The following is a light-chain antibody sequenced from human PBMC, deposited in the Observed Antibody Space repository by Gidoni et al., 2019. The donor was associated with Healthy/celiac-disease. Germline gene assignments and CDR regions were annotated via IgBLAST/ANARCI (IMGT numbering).Light chain of an antibody. CDR2: GAP. V-gene: IGKV3-15*01. Sequence: EIVMTQCPATRSVSPVERATLSCRASQSVSRNLAWDQQNPGPAPRLLIDGAPTRATGIPASFSGSGPGTESTLTISSLQSEDFAVYYCQQHNNWPRTFGQGTKLEIK. J-gene: IGKJ2*01. CDR1: QSVSRN. CDR3: QQHNNWPRT.